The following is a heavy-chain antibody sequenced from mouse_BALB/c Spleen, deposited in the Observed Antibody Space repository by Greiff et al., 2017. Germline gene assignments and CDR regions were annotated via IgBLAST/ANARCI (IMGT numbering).Heavy chain of an antibody. D-gene: IGHD2-3*01. CDR1: GYAFSSYW. J-gene: IGHJ2*01. V-gene: IGHV1-80*01. CDR2: IYPGDGDT. Sequence: QVQLQQSGAELVRPGSSVKISCKASGYAFSSYWMNWVKQRPGQGLEWIGQIYPGDGDTNYNGKFKGKATLTADKSSSTAYMQRSSLTSEDSAVYFCARRNDGYYVDDWGQGTTLTVSS. CDR3: ARRNDGYYVDD.